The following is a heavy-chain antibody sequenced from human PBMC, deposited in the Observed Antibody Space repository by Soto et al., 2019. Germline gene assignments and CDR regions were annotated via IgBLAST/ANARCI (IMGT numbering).Heavy chain of an antibody. CDR1: GASISSNTYY. J-gene: IGHJ4*02. CDR3: ARVRREYDTSGPVDY. D-gene: IGHD3-22*01. CDR2: ISYSGST. V-gene: IGHV4-39*07. Sequence: SETLSLTCTVSGASISSNTYYWAWIRRPPGTGLEWIGHISYSGSTYYNTSLKSRVTISVDRSRNQFSLKLNSVTAADTAVYFCARVRREYDTSGPVDYWGQGTLVTVSS.